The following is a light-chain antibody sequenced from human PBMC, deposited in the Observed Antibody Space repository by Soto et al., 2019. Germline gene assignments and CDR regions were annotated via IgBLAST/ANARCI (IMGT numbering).Light chain of an antibody. CDR3: QQRYNWPLT. Sequence: EIVMTQSPATLSVSPGERATFSCRASQSVSSNLAWYQQKPGQAPRLLIYGASIRATGIPARFSGSGSGTEFTLTISTLQSEDFALYYCQQRYNWPLTFGGGTKVDI. V-gene: IGKV3-15*01. J-gene: IGKJ4*01. CDR1: QSVSSN. CDR2: GAS.